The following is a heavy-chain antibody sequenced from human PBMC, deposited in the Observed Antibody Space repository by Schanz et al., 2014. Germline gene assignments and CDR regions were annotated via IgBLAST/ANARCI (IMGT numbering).Heavy chain of an antibody. D-gene: IGHD4-17*01. Sequence: QVQLVQSGAEVKPPGASVRVSCKSSGATFNSYAFGWVRQAPGQGFEWVGSIIPPLRQTRYAQKFEERVIITADTSTTTVYMDLASLTSDDTAVYFCARIIDGDYLYWGQGTLVTVSS. V-gene: IGHV1-69*09. J-gene: IGHJ4*02. CDR3: ARIIDGDYLY. CDR2: IIPPLRQT. CDR1: GATFNSYA.